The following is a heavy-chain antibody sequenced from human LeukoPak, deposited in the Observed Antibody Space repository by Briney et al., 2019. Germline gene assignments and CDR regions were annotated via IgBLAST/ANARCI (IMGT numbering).Heavy chain of an antibody. V-gene: IGHV3-73*01. CDR2: IRSKANSYAT. Sequence: PGGSLRLSCAASGFTLSGSAMHWVRQASGKGLEWVGRIRSKANSYATAYAASVKGSFTISRDDSKNTAYLQMNSLKTEDTAVYYCTRRGYGSGSYPWGQGTLVTVSS. CDR3: TRRGYGSGSYP. CDR1: GFTLSGSA. J-gene: IGHJ5*02. D-gene: IGHD3-10*01.